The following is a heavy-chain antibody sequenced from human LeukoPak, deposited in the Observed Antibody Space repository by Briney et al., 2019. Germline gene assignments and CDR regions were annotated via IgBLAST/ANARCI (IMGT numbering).Heavy chain of an antibody. Sequence: GGSLRLSCAASGFTFTNYAMSWVRQAPGKGLEWVSAISASGGTIYYADSVKGRFTISRDNSKNTLYLQMNSLRAEDTAVYYCAKEEGYDFAFSDYWGQGILVTVSS. V-gene: IGHV3-23*01. CDR2: ISASGGTI. CDR1: GFTFTNYA. D-gene: IGHD5-12*01. CDR3: AKEEGYDFAFSDY. J-gene: IGHJ4*02.